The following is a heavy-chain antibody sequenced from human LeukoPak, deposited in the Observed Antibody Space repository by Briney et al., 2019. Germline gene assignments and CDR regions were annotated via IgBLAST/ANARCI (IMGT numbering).Heavy chain of an antibody. J-gene: IGHJ4*02. V-gene: IGHV1-24*01. CDR1: GYRFTELS. CDR3: TAGRAYSLLDF. D-gene: IGHD5-18*01. Sequence: ASVKVSCKVSGYRFTELSRHWVRQAPGKGLEWLGGFNLVHGDTIYAQKFQGRVTMTEDTSTDTSYMELSSLGSEDTAVYFCTAGRAYSLLDFWGQGTLVIVSS. CDR2: FNLVHGDT.